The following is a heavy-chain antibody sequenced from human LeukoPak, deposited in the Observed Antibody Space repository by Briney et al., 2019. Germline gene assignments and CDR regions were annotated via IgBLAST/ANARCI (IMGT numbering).Heavy chain of an antibody. CDR1: GGSFSGYY. D-gene: IGHD3-10*01. V-gene: IGHV4-34*01. CDR2: INHSGST. CDR3: AKSNGYGLVDI. J-gene: IGHJ3*02. Sequence: SETLSLTCAVYGGSFSGYYWSWIRQPPGKGLEWIGEINHSGSTNYSPSLKSRVTISVDTSKNQFSLKLNSVTAADTAVYYCAKSNGYGLVDIWGQGTMVTVSS.